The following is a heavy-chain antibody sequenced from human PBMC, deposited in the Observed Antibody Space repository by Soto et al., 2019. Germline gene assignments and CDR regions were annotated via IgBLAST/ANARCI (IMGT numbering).Heavy chain of an antibody. CDR3: ANGLIVAISAFDI. D-gene: IGHD5-12*01. CDR1: GYTFTSYY. V-gene: IGHV1-46*01. Sequence: QVQLVQSGAEVKKPGASVKVSCKASGYTFTSYYMHWVRQAPGQGLEWMGIINPSGGSTSYAQRCQGRVSMTRDTSTSTVYMELSSLRSDDTAVDYCANGLIVAISAFDIWGQGTMVTVSS. J-gene: IGHJ3*02. CDR2: INPSGGST.